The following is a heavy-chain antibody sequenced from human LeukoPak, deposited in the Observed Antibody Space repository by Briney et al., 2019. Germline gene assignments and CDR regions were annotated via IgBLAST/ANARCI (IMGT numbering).Heavy chain of an antibody. Sequence: SETLSLTCAVYGGSFSGYYWSWIRQPPGKGLEWIGEINHSGSTNYNPSLKSRVTISVDTSKSQFSLKLSSVTAADTAVYYCARGRGSGWYGWGQGTLVTVSS. J-gene: IGHJ4*02. D-gene: IGHD6-19*01. CDR2: INHSGST. CDR3: ARGRGSGWYG. CDR1: GGSFSGYY. V-gene: IGHV4-34*01.